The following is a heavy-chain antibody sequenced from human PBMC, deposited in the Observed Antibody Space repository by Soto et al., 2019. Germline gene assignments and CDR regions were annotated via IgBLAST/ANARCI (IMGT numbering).Heavy chain of an antibody. CDR2: IWYDGSNE. D-gene: IGHD6-19*01. CDR3: ARDRRGSGWYDYFDY. V-gene: IGHV3-33*01. CDR1: GFTFSSYG. Sequence: QVQLVESGGGVVQPGRSLRLSCAASGFTFSSYGMHWVRQAPGKGLEWVAGIWYDGSNENYADSVKGRFTISRDNYKNTLYLQMTSLSAENTALYYCARDRRGSGWYDYFDYWGQGTLVTVSS. J-gene: IGHJ4*02.